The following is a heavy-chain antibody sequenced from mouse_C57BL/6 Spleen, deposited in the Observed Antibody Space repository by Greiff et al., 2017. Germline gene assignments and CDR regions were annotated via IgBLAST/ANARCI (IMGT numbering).Heavy chain of an antibody. CDR3: ARGDYGSAFAY. D-gene: IGHD1-1*01. J-gene: IGHJ3*01. V-gene: IGHV1-42*01. Sequence: DVKLQESGPELVKPGASVKISCKASGYSFTGYYMNWVKQSPEKSLEWIGEINPSTGGTTYNQKFKAKATLTVAKSSSTAYMQLKSLTSEDSAVYYCARGDYGSAFAYWGQGTLVTVSA. CDR1: GYSFTGYY. CDR2: INPSTGGT.